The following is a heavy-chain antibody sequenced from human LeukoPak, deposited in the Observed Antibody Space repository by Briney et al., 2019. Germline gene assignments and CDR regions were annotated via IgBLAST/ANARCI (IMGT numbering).Heavy chain of an antibody. CDR2: IKYSGNT. D-gene: IGHD6-19*01. CDR3: ARQIAVAGEWAFDI. V-gene: IGHV4-39*01. J-gene: IGHJ3*02. CDR1: GGAISSGPYY. Sequence: SQTLSLTCTVSGGAISSGPYYWGWLRQPPGKGLEWVGSIKYSGNTYYNPSLKSRVTISEDTSKNQFSLRLSSVTAADTAVYYCARQIAVAGEWAFDIWGQGTMVTVSS.